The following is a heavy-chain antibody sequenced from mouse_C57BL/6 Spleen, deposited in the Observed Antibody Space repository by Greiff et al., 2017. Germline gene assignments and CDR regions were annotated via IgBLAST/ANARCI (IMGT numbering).Heavy chain of an antibody. CDR1: GYTFTSYW. Sequence: VQLQQPGAELVKPGASVKLSCKASGYTFTSYWMQWVKQRPGQGLEWIGEIDPSDSYTNYNQKFKGKATLTVDTSSSTAYMQLSSLTSEDSAVYYCARVATTVGPIDDWGQGTTLTVSS. CDR3: ARVATTVGPIDD. J-gene: IGHJ2*01. D-gene: IGHD1-1*01. CDR2: IDPSDSYT. V-gene: IGHV1-50*01.